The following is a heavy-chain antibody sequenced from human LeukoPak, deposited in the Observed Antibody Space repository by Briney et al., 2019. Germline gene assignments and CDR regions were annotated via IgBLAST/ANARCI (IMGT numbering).Heavy chain of an antibody. J-gene: IGHJ4*02. V-gene: IGHV3-30*02. D-gene: IGHD2-21*02. CDR1: RFTFSSYG. CDR2: IQYDGSNE. Sequence: GGSLRLSCAASRFTFSSYGMHWVRQAPGKGLEWVAYIQYDGSNEQYADSVKGRFSISRDSSKNILYLQMSSLRAEDTAVYYCAKSHHVTAIDYWGQGTLVTVSS. CDR3: AKSHHVTAIDY.